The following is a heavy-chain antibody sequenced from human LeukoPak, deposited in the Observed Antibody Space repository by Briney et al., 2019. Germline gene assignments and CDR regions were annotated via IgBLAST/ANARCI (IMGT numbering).Heavy chain of an antibody. V-gene: IGHV1-69*05. Sequence: ASVKVSCKASGGTFTSYAISWVRQAPGQGLEWMGGIIPIFGTANYAQKFQGRVTITTDESKSTAYMELSSLRSEDTAVYYCARGSKRGYSGYVSWGQGTLVTVSS. CDR3: ARGSKRGYSGYVS. D-gene: IGHD5-12*01. CDR1: GGTFTSYA. J-gene: IGHJ4*02. CDR2: IIPIFGTA.